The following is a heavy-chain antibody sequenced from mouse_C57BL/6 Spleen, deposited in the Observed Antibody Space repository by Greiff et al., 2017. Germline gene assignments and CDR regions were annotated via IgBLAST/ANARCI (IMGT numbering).Heavy chain of an antibody. Sequence: EVQLQQSGPELVKPGASVKISCKASGYSFTGYYMNWVKQSPEKSLEWIGEINPSTGGTTYNQKFKAKATLTVDKSSSTAYMQRKSLTSEDSAVYYCARWGFITTVVATKGWYFDVWGTGTTVTVSS. CDR1: GYSFTGYY. D-gene: IGHD1-1*01. J-gene: IGHJ1*03. V-gene: IGHV1-42*01. CDR3: ARWGFITTVVATKGWYFDV. CDR2: INPSTGGT.